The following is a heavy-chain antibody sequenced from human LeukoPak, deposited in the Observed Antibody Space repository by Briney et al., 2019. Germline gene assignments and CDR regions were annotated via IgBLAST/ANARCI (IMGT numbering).Heavy chain of an antibody. CDR3: TRHSGSYYEFDY. V-gene: IGHV3-49*03. CDR2: IRSKGYGGTK. CDR1: GFTFGEYA. J-gene: IGHJ4*02. Sequence: GGSLRLSCTASGFTFGEYAMNWFRQAPGKGLEWVGFIRSKGYGGTKEYAASVKGRFTISRDDSKSIAYLQMNSLKTEDTAVYYCTRHSGSYYEFDYWGQGTLVTVSS. D-gene: IGHD1-26*01.